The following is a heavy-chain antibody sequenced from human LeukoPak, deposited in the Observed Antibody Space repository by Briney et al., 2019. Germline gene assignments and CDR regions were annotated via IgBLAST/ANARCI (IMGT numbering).Heavy chain of an antibody. CDR1: GFTFSSYA. D-gene: IGHD6-19*01. CDR2: ISGSGGST. Sequence: GGSLRLSCAASGFTFSSYAMSWVRQAPGRGLEWVSAISGSGGSTYYADSVKGRFTISRDNSKNTLYLQMNSLRAEDTAVYYCAKDTSSGWYGDWGQGTLVTVSS. V-gene: IGHV3-23*01. J-gene: IGHJ4*02. CDR3: AKDTSSGWYGD.